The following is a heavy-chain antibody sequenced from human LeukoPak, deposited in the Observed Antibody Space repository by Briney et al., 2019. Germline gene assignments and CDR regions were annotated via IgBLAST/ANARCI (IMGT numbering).Heavy chain of an antibody. CDR1: GFTFSSYS. J-gene: IGHJ6*04. V-gene: IGHV3-21*01. D-gene: IGHD5-12*01. CDR3: ARVAATTMSYYYYYGMDV. Sequence: GGSLRLSCAASGFTFSSYSMNWVRQAPGKGLEWVSSISSSSSYIYYADSVKGRFTISRDNAKNSLYLQMNSLRAEGTAVYYCARVAATTMSYYYYYGMDVWGKGTTVTVSS. CDR2: ISSSSSYI.